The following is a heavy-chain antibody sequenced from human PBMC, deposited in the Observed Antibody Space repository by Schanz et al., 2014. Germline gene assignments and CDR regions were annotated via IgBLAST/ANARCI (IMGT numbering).Heavy chain of an antibody. CDR2: VSASGGGP. CDR3: VKDQGSYGSGSYSYFDY. CDR1: GFTFRSYA. D-gene: IGHD3-10*01. Sequence: EVQLLESGGGLVQPGGSLRLSCIGSGFTFRSYALGWVRQAPGKGLEWVSLVSASGGGPFYADSVKGRFTISRDNSRNTVYLQMSSLRAEDTAVYYCVKDQGSYGSGSYSYFDYWGQGTLATVSS. J-gene: IGHJ4*02. V-gene: IGHV3-23*01.